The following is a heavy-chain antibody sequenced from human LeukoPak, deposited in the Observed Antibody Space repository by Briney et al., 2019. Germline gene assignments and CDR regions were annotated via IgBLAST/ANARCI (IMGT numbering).Heavy chain of an antibody. V-gene: IGHV3-7*01. CDR2: IKQDGSEK. CDR1: GFTFSNYW. J-gene: IGHJ6*02. Sequence: GGSLRLSCAASGFTFSNYWMSWVRQAPGKGLEWVANIKQDGSEKYYVDSVKGRFTISRDNAKNSLYLQMNSLRAEDTAVYYCARVPISLGYCSSTSCHTFYYYYYGMDVWGQGTTVTVSS. D-gene: IGHD2-2*02. CDR3: ARVPISLGYCSSTSCHTFYYYYYGMDV.